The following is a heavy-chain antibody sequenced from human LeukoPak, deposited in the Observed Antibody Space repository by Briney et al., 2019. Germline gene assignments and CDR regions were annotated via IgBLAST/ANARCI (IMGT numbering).Heavy chain of an antibody. J-gene: IGHJ3*02. CDR3: ARDSEYSSSFAFDI. D-gene: IGHD6-13*01. V-gene: IGHV3-7*01. CDR2: INQDGSER. Sequence: GGSLRLSCAASGFTFSSHWMTWVRQAPGKGLEWVANINQDGSERYYVDSVKGRFTISRDNAKDSLYLQTNSLRAEDTAVYYCARDSEYSSSFAFDIWGQGTMVTVSS. CDR1: GFTFSSHW.